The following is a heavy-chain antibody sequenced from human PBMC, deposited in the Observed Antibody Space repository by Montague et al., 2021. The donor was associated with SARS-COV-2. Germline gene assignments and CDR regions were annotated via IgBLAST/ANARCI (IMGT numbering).Heavy chain of an antibody. V-gene: IGHV3-23*01. CDR2: ISGSGGNT. Sequence: RLSWSASGFTFSSYAMSWVRQAPGKGLEWVSAISGSGGNTYYADSVKGRFTISRDNSKNTLYVQMNRLRAEDTAVYYCAKDTGRRNYFDYWGQGTLVTASS. CDR1: GFTFSSYA. J-gene: IGHJ4*02. D-gene: IGHD4-11*01. CDR3: AKDTGRRNYFDY.